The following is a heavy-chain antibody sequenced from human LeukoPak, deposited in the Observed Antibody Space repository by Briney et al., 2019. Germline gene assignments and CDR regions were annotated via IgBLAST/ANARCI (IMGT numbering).Heavy chain of an antibody. J-gene: IGHJ4*02. V-gene: IGHV3-7*01. CDR3: ARGPDYGARADFLDS. CDR1: GFTFSSHW. Sequence: PGGSLRLSCAASGFTFSSHWMTWVRQGPGKGLEWVATIKQGGSEKFYADSVKGRFTVSRDDAKNSLFLQMNSLSADDTAVYYCARGPDYGARADFLDSWGQGIKVTASS. CDR2: IKQGGSEK. D-gene: IGHD4-17*01.